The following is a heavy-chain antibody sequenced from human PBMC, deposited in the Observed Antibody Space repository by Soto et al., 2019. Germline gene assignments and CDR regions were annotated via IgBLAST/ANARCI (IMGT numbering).Heavy chain of an antibody. V-gene: IGHV4-38-2*02. CDR1: GGSISSGDC. CDR2: IYHSGST. CDR3: AREPYLPKARNDF. Sequence: SETLSLTCTVSGGSISSGDCWGWIRQPPGKGLEWIGSIYHSGSTYYNPSLKSRTSMSVDTSKKQFSLRLTSVTAADSAVYFCAREPYLPKARNDFWGQGTLVTVSS. J-gene: IGHJ4*02.